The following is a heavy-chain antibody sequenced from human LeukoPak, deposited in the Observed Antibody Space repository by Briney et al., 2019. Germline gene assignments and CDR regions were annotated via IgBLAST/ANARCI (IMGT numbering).Heavy chain of an antibody. J-gene: IGHJ4*02. CDR3: ARGDILTGYDHYFDY. D-gene: IGHD3-9*01. V-gene: IGHV3-66*01. CDR2: IYSGGST. CDR1: GFTVSSNY. Sequence: PGGSLRLSCAASGFTVSSNYMSWVRQAPGEGLEWVSVIYSGGSTYYADSVKGRFTISRDNSKNTLYLQMNSLRAEDTAVYYCARGDILTGYDHYFDYWGQGTLVTVSS.